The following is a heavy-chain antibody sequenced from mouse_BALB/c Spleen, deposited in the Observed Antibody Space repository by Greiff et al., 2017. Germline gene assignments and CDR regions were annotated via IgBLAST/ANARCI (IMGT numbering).Heavy chain of an antibody. CDR3: ARRGYDGRGAMDY. J-gene: IGHJ4*01. V-gene: IGHV5-9-3*01. D-gene: IGHD2-2*01. Sequence: DVKLVESGGGLVKPGGSLKLSCAASGFTFSSYAMSWVRQTPEKRLEWVATISSGGSYTYYPDSVKGRFTISRDNAKNTLYLQMSSLRSEDTAMYYCARRGYDGRGAMDYWGQGTSVTVSS. CDR1: GFTFSSYA. CDR2: ISSGGSYT.